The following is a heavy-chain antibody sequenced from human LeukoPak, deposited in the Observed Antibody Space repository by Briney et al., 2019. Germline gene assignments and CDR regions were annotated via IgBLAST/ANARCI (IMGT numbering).Heavy chain of an antibody. CDR3: ARDRDRMVQGVTALFDY. V-gene: IGHV1-18*04. J-gene: IGHJ4*02. CDR2: ISGSNGNK. D-gene: IGHD3-10*01. Sequence: GASVKVSCKTSGYTFTTYGCSWVGQAPGQGLEWMGWISGSNGNKKYAQKVQGRVTMTTDTSTTTAYMEVRSLRSDDTAVYYCARDRDRMVQGVTALFDYWGQGTLVTVSS. CDR1: GYTFTTYG.